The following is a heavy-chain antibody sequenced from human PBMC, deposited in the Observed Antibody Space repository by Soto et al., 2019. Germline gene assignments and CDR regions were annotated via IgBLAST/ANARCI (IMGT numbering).Heavy chain of an antibody. CDR1: GDSITSNSYF. Sequence: SETLSLTCTVSGDSITSNSYFWSWIRQPPGKGLEWIGYIYYSGSTNYNPSLKSRVTISVDTSKNQFSLKLSSVTAADTAVYYCARGIAAAGSDWGYYYYGMDVWGQGTTVTV. CDR2: IYYSGST. V-gene: IGHV4-61*05. J-gene: IGHJ6*02. CDR3: ARGIAAAGSDWGYYYYGMDV. D-gene: IGHD6-13*01.